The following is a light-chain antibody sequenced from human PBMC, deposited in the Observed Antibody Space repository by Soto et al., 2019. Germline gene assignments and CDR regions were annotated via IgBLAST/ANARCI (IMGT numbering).Light chain of an antibody. CDR2: EVT. CDR1: SGDIGGYNY. J-gene: IGLJ1*01. CDR3: SSYTSSNTLV. Sequence: QSVLTQPASVSGSPGQSITISCTGGSGDIGGYNYVSWFQQHPGKAPKLMIYEVTNRPSGVSNRFSGSKSGSTASLTISGLQAEDEADYYCSSYTSSNTLVFGTGTKVTVL. V-gene: IGLV2-14*01.